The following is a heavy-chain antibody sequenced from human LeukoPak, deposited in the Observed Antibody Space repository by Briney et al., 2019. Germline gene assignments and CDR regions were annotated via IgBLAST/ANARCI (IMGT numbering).Heavy chain of an antibody. J-gene: IGHJ6*03. CDR1: GGCISSYY. V-gene: IGHV4-4*07. D-gene: IGHD3-22*01. Sequence: PSETLSLTCTVSGGCISSYYWSWIRQPAGKGLECIGRIYTSGSTNYNPSLKSRVTISGDTSKNQFSLKLSSVTAADTAVYYCARGRYYYDSIRGLLNYYYYYMDVWGKGTTVTVSS. CDR3: ARGRYYYDSIRGLLNYYYYYMDV. CDR2: IYTSGST.